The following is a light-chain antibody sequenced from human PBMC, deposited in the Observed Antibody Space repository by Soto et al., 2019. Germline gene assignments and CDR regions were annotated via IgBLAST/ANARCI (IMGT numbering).Light chain of an antibody. CDR2: AAS. J-gene: IGKJ4*01. CDR1: QGISSY. CDR3: HQLNGYPRT. Sequence: DIQLTQSPSFLSASVGDRVTITCRASQGISSYLAWYQQKPGKAPKLLIYAASTLQRGVPSRFSGSGSGTEFTLTISSLRPEDFATYYCHQLNGYPRTFGGGTKVEIK. V-gene: IGKV1-9*01.